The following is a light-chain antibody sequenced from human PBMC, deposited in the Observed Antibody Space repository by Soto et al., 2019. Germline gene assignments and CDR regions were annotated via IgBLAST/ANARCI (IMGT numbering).Light chain of an antibody. CDR2: PAS. CDR1: QVISNY. CDR3: QQYNSYSWT. J-gene: IGKJ1*01. Sequence: AIRMTQSPSSLSPSTGDRVTITCRASQVISNYLDCYQQKPEKAPNLLVYPASILQIGVPSRFSGGGSGTEFTLTISSLQPDDFATYYCQQYNSYSWTFGQGTKLDIK. V-gene: IGKV1-8*01.